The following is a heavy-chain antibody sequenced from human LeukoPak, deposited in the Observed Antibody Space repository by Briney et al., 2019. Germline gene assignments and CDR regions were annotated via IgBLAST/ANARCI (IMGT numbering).Heavy chain of an antibody. CDR1: GGSISSYY. V-gene: IGHV4-59*08. Sequence: SETLSLTCTVSGGSISSYYWSWIRQPPGKGLEWIGYIYYSGSTNYNPSLKSRVTISVDTYKNQFSLKLSSVTAADTAVYYCARQPYMITFGGVEYYLDYWGQGTLVTVSS. J-gene: IGHJ4*02. CDR2: IYYSGST. D-gene: IGHD3-16*01. CDR3: ARQPYMITFGGVEYYLDY.